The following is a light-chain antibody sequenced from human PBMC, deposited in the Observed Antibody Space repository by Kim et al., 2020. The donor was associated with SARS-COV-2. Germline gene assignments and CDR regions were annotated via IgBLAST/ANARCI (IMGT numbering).Light chain of an antibody. CDR2: KAS. J-gene: IGKJ1*01. CDR3: QHYYHYSWA. CDR1: QSINSW. V-gene: IGKV1-5*03. Sequence: DIQMTQSPSSLSASVGDRVTITCRASQSINSWLDWYQQKPGKAPKLLIYKASTLESGVPSRFSGSASGTEFTLTISSLLPDDFATYYYQHYYHYSWAFGQGTKVDIK.